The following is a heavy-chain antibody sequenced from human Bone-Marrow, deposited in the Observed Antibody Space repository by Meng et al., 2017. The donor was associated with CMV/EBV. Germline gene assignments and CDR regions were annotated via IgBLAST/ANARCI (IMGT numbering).Heavy chain of an antibody. J-gene: IGHJ4*02. CDR2: INPNSGVT. Sequence: ASVKVSCKASGYTFTDYYIHWVRQAPGQGLEWMGWINPNSGVTNYAQKFQGRVTMTRDTSVSTAYMELSRLRSDDTAVYYCARDEQRLAPGFDYGGQGTLVTVSS. CDR1: GYTFTDYY. V-gene: IGHV1-2*02. D-gene: IGHD1/OR15-1a*01. CDR3: ARDEQRLAPGFDY.